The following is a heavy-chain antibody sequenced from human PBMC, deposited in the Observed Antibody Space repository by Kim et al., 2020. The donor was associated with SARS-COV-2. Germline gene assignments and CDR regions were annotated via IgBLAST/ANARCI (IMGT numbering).Heavy chain of an antibody. J-gene: IGHJ4*01. Sequence: GGSLRLSCEASGFTLSDYYIDWVRQAPGRGLEWVGRTRNKANSYITEYAASVQGRFTISRDDSKNPLYLQMISLKTEDTAVYYCVRAAAGLDCWGHGVVVFVSS. D-gene: IGHD6-13*01. CDR2: TRNKANSYIT. CDR3: VRAAAGLDC. CDR1: GFTLSDYY. V-gene: IGHV3-72*01.